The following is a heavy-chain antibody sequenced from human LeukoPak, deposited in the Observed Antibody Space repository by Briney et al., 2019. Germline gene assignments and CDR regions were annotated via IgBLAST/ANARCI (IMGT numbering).Heavy chain of an antibody. J-gene: IGHJ5*02. V-gene: IGHV3-73*01. CDR1: GFTFSGSA. CDR2: IDKKDNLYAT. D-gene: IGHD2-15*01. Sequence: ERSLRLSCAASGFTFSGSAVHWVRQSSGKGLEWVGHIDKKDNLYATAYAESVKGRFTISRDDSKDTAFLHMDSLKTEDTALYYCTRDRGTYNWFDPWGQGTLVTVSS. CDR3: TRDRGTYNWFDP.